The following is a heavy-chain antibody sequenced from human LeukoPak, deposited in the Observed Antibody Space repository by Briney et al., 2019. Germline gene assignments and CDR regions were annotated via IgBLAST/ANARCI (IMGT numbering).Heavy chain of an antibody. CDR3: ARHDGRGGATMGALDY. D-gene: IGHD4/OR15-4a*01. V-gene: IGHV4-39*01. CDR2: IYYGGTT. CDR1: GGSISSSCYF. J-gene: IGHJ4*02. Sequence: SETLSLTCTVSGGSISSSCYFWGRIRQPPGTGLEWIGSIYYGGTTYYNPSLKSRVTISVDTSKNQFTLNLSSVTATDTAVYYCARHDGRGGATMGALDYWGRGTLVTVS.